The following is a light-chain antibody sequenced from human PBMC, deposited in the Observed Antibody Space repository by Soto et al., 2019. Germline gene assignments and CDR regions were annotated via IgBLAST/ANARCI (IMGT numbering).Light chain of an antibody. CDR1: QSVSSY. CDR3: QQRSSWPRT. V-gene: IGKV3-11*01. CDR2: DAS. J-gene: IGKJ2*01. Sequence: EIVLTQSPATLSLSPGERATLSCRASQSVSSYLAWYQQKPGQTPRLLIYDASNRATGIPARFSGSGSGTDFTLTISGRVPEDFAVYYCQQRSSWPRTFGQGTKLEIK.